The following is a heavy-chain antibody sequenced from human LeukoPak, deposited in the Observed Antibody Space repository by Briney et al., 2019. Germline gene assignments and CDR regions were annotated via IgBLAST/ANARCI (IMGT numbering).Heavy chain of an antibody. CDR2: IYYSGST. V-gene: IGHV4-39*07. J-gene: IGHJ5*02. Sequence: SETLSLTCTVSGGSISSSSYYWGWIRQPPGKGLEWIGSIYYSGSTNYNPSLKSRVTISVDTSKNQFSLKLSSVTAADTAVYYCARERAYYDILPRWFDPWGQGTLVTVSS. CDR3: ARERAYYDILPRWFDP. D-gene: IGHD3-9*01. CDR1: GGSISSSSYY.